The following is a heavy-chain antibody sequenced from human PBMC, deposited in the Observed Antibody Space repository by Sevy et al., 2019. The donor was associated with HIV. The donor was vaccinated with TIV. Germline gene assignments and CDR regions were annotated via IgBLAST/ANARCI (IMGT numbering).Heavy chain of an antibody. V-gene: IGHV4-30-4*01. CDR3: ARGVGGPGVMITFGGVKYAFDF. J-gene: IGHJ3*01. CDR2: IHYSGRT. Sequence: SETLSLTCTVSGGSITTTDYYWSWIRQSPRKGLEWIGYIHYSGRTYYNPSLKSRVTMSVDTSRNQFSLRLKSVTATDTAVYYCARGVGGPGVMITFGGVKYAFDFWGQGRTVTVSS. D-gene: IGHD3-16*01. CDR1: GGSITTTDYY.